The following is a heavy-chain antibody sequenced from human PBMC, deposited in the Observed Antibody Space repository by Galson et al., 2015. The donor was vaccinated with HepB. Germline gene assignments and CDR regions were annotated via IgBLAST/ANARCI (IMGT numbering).Heavy chain of an antibody. CDR3: AVDFWSGYYPAYYGMDV. Sequence: SVKVSCKASGGTFSSYAISWVRQAPGQGLEWMGGIIPIFGTANYAQKFQGRVTITADESTSTAYMELSSLRSEDTAVYYCAVDFWSGYYPAYYGMDVWGQGTTVTVSS. CDR1: GGTFSSYA. D-gene: IGHD3-3*01. J-gene: IGHJ6*02. V-gene: IGHV1-69*13. CDR2: IIPIFGTA.